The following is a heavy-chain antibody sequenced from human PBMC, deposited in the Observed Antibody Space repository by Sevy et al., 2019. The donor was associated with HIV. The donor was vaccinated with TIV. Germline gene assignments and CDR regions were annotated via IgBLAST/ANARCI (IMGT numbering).Heavy chain of an antibody. CDR1: GFSFNSYG. CDR3: AKGLGMVQGALLSDDI. Sequence: GGSLRLSCAASGFSFNSYGMHWVRQAPGKGLEWVAFIRHDGSTKYYVDSAKGRFTISRDNSKNTLYLQMNRLRAEDTAVYYCAKGLGMVQGALLSDDIWGQGTMVTVSS. D-gene: IGHD3-10*01. V-gene: IGHV3-30*02. J-gene: IGHJ3*02. CDR2: IRHDGSTK.